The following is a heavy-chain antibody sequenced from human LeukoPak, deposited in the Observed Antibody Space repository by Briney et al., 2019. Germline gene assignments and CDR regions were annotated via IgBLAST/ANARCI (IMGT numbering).Heavy chain of an antibody. CDR3: ARAVGGYSYGLPY. CDR1: GGSISSYY. CDR2: IYYSEST. Sequence: SETLSLTCTVSGGSISSYYWSWIRQPPGKGLEWIGYIYYSESTNYNPSLKSRVTISVDTSKNQFSLKLSSVTAADTAVYYCARAVGGYSYGLPYWGQGTLVTVSS. J-gene: IGHJ4*02. D-gene: IGHD5-18*01. V-gene: IGHV4-59*01.